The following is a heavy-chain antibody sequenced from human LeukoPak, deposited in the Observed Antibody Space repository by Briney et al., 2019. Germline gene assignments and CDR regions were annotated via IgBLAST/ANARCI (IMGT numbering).Heavy chain of an antibody. V-gene: IGHV1-24*01. CDR1: GYTFTGYY. J-gene: IGHJ4*02. CDR2: FDPEDGET. D-gene: IGHD3-22*01. CDR3: ATLSLYDSSLELFDY. Sequence: ASVKVSCKASGYTFTGYYMHWVRQAPGKGLEWMGGFDPEDGETIYAQKFQGRVTMTEDTSTDTAYMELSSLRSEDTAVYYCATLSLYDSSLELFDYWGQGTLVTVSS.